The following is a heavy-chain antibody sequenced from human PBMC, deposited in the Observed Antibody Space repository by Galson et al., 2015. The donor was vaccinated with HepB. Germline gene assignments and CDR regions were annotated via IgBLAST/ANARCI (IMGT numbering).Heavy chain of an antibody. Sequence: SVKVSCKASGGTFSNSAISWVRQAPGQGLEWMGGIIPLFGRPNYSLRFQGRVTITADESTSTASMELSSLRSEDPAVYYCARGGDDYTLDYWGQGTLVTVSS. J-gene: IGHJ4*02. CDR3: ARGGDDYTLDY. V-gene: IGHV1-69*13. CDR2: IIPLFGRP. CDR1: GGTFSNSA. D-gene: IGHD3-16*01.